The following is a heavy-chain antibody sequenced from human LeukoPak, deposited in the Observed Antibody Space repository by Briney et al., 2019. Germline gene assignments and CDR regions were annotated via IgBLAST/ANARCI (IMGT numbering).Heavy chain of an antibody. CDR1: GGTFSSYA. CDR3: AKDPGAMEGYFDY. D-gene: IGHD5-18*01. CDR2: IIPIFGTA. Sequence: ASVKVSCKASGGTFSSYAISWVRQAPGQGLEWMGRIIPIFGTANYAQKFQGRVTITTDESTSTAYMELSSLRSEDTAVYYCAKDPGAMEGYFDYWGQGTLVTVSS. V-gene: IGHV1-69*05. J-gene: IGHJ4*02.